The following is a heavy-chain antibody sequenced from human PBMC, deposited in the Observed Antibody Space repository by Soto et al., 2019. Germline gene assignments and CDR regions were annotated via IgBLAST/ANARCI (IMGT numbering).Heavy chain of an antibody. CDR2: ISAYNGNT. J-gene: IGHJ5*02. D-gene: IGHD3-22*01. CDR1: GYTFTSYG. V-gene: IGHV1-18*01. CDR3: ARGPHSYDSSGYVDP. Sequence: ASVKVFCKASGYTFTSYGISWVRQAPGQGLEWMGWISAYNGNTNYAQKLQGRVTMTTDTSTSTAYMELRSLRSDDTAVYYCARGPHSYDSSGYVDPWGQGTLVPSPQ.